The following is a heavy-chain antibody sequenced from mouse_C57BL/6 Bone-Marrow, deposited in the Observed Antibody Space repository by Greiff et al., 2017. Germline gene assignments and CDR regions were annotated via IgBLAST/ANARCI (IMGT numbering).Heavy chain of an antibody. CDR1: GYTFTSYW. J-gene: IGHJ3*01. V-gene: IGHV1-55*01. Sequence: VQLQQSGAELVKPGASVKMSCKASGYTFTSYWITWVKQRPGQGLEWIGDIYPGSGSTNYNEKFKSKATLTVDTSSSTAYMQLRSLTSEDSAVYDCARGGVFADWGQGTLVTVSA. CDR2: IYPGSGST. CDR3: ARGGVFAD.